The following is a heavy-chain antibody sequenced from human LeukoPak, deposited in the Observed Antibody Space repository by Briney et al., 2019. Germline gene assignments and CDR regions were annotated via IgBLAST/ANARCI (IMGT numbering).Heavy chain of an antibody. D-gene: IGHD1-26*01. Sequence: GASVKVSCKASGYTFTGYYMHWVRQAPGQGLEWMGWINPNSGGTNYAQKFQGRVTMTRDTSISTAYMELSRLRSDDTAVYYCARIVIVGATNWFDPWGQGTLVTVSS. V-gene: IGHV1-2*02. J-gene: IGHJ5*02. CDR2: INPNSGGT. CDR1: GYTFTGYY. CDR3: ARIVIVGATNWFDP.